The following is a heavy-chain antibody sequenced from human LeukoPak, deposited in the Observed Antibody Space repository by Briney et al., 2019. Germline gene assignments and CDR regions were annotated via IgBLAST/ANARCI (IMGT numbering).Heavy chain of an antibody. J-gene: IGHJ3*02. Sequence: GGSLRLSCAASGFTFSSYAMSWVRQAPGKGLEWVSAISGSGGSTYYADSVKGRFTISRDNSKNTLYLQMNSLRAEDTAVYYCARDGGGYYYDSSRSPNDAFDIWGQGTMVTVSS. D-gene: IGHD3-22*01. CDR2: ISGSGGST. CDR1: GFTFSSYA. V-gene: IGHV3-23*01. CDR3: ARDGGGYYYDSSRSPNDAFDI.